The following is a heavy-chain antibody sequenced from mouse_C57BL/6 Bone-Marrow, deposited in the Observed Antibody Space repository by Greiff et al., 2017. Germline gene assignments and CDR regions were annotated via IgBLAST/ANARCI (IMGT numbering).Heavy chain of an antibody. D-gene: IGHD1-1*01. V-gene: IGHV1-61*01. Sequence: QVQLQQPGAELVRPGSSVKLSCKASGYTFTSYWMDWVKQRPGQGLEWIGNIYPSDSETHYNQKFKDKATLTVDKSSSTAYMQLSSLTSEDSAVYDCARYGTGAMDYWGQGTSVTVSS. CDR1: GYTFTSYW. CDR2: IYPSDSET. J-gene: IGHJ4*01. CDR3: ARYGTGAMDY.